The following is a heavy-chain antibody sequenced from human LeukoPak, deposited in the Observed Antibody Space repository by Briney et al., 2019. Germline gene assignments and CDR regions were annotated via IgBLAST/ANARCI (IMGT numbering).Heavy chain of an antibody. D-gene: IGHD3-22*01. Sequence: GGSLRLSCAASGFTFSSYWMSWVRQAPGKGLEWVANIKQDGSEKYYVDSVKGRFTISRDNAKNLLYLQMNSLRVEDSAVYYCARLRGYQSNFGDWGQGTLVTVSS. CDR3: ARLRGYQSNFGD. J-gene: IGHJ4*02. V-gene: IGHV3-7*01. CDR2: IKQDGSEK. CDR1: GFTFSSYW.